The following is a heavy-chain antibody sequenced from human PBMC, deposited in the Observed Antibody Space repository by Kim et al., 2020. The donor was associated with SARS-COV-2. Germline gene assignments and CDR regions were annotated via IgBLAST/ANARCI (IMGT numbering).Heavy chain of an antibody. Sequence: DSLKGRFTIARDNSKHTLYLQMNSRRAEDTTVYYCARDTGAYGYPTNFDYWGQGTLVTVSS. CDR3: ARDTGAYGYPTNFDY. D-gene: IGHD3-16*02. V-gene: IGHV3-30*07. J-gene: IGHJ4*02.